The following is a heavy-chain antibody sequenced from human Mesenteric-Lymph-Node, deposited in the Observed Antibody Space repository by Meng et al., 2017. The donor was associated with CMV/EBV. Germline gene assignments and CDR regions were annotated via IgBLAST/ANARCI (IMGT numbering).Heavy chain of an antibody. V-gene: IGHV1-18*04. D-gene: IGHD3-22*01. Sequence: CGGSGYKFTNYDITWVRQAPGQGLAWMGWISSYNGETNYAEEFQGRVTMTKGTSTAYLELRSLTSDDAAVYYCALSSFDSSGYYPDYWGQGTLVTVSS. J-gene: IGHJ4*02. CDR2: ISSYNGET. CDR1: GYKFTNYD. CDR3: ALSSFDSSGYYPDY.